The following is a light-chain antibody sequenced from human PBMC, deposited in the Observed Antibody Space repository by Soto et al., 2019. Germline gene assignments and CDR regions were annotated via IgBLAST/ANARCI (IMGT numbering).Light chain of an antibody. CDR2: EVS. J-gene: IGLJ1*01. V-gene: IGLV2-23*02. CDR3: CSYGGSYV. Sequence: QSVLTQPASVSGSPGQSITISCTRTSSDVGSYNLVSWYQQHPGKAPKVMIYEVSKRPSGVSNRFSGSKSGNTASLTISGLQAEDEADHYCCSYGGSYVFGTGTKVTVL. CDR1: SSDVGSYNL.